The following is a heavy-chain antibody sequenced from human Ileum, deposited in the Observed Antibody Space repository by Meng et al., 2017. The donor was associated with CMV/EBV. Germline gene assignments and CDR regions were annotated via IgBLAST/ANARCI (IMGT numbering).Heavy chain of an antibody. Sequence: LSGAASGFTVSSNYMSWVREAPGKGLEWVSVIYSGGSTYYADSVKGRFTISRDNSKNTLYLQMNSLRAEDTAVYYCARGVFITYFDYWGQGTLVTVSS. CDR3: ARGVFITYFDY. CDR2: IYSGGST. CDR1: GFTVSSNY. D-gene: IGHD3-22*01. J-gene: IGHJ4*02. V-gene: IGHV3-53*01.